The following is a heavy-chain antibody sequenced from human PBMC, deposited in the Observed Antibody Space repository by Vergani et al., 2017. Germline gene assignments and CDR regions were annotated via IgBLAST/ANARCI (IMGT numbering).Heavy chain of an antibody. Sequence: QLQLQESGPGLVKPSATLSLTCSVSGASIIIINYYWGWIRQPPGNGLEWIASIYYIVITYYNPSLKSLVTISLDTSKNQFSLKLSSVTAADTAVYFCARHSTVEWLVKLGWIDPWGQGILVTVSS. J-gene: IGHJ5*02. CDR3: ARHSTVEWLVKLGWIDP. V-gene: IGHV4-39*01. CDR1: GASIIIINYY. CDR2: IYYIVIT. D-gene: IGHD6-19*01.